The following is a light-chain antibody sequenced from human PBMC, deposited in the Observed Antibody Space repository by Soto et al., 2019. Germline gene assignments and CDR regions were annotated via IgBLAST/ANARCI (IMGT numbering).Light chain of an antibody. V-gene: IGKV3-20*01. CDR1: QSVSGTH. J-gene: IGKJ1*01. Sequence: EIVLTQSPGTLSLSPGERATLSCRASQSVSGTHLAWYQQIPGQAARLLIYGASSRATGIPDRFSGSGSGTDFTLTISRLEPEDFAVYYCQQYGSSPLTFGQGTKVEIK. CDR2: GAS. CDR3: QQYGSSPLT.